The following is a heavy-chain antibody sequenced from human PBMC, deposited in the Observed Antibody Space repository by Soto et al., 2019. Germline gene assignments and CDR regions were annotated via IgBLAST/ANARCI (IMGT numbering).Heavy chain of an antibody. J-gene: IGHJ4*02. Sequence: QVQLVQSGAEVKKPGASVKVSCKASGYTFTNFGIIWVRQAPGQVLEWMGWSSAYNGNTHSAQKFQDRVTKTTDTSMSTAYMELRSLISEDTAIYYGARGGTPIDSWGQGTLVTVSS. V-gene: IGHV1-18*01. CDR2: SSAYNGNT. D-gene: IGHD3-16*01. CDR1: GYTFTNFG. CDR3: ARGGTPIDS.